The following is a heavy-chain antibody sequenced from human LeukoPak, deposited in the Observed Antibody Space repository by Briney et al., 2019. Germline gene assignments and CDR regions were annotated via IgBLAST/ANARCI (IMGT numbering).Heavy chain of an antibody. V-gene: IGHV1-24*01. Sequence: EASVKVSCKVSGYTLTELSMHWVRQAPGKGLEWMGGFDPEDGETIHAQKFQGRVTMTEDTSTDTAYMELSSLRSEDTAVYYCATAKFCGGDCYSYYFDYWGQGTLVTVSS. CDR3: ATAKFCGGDCYSYYFDY. CDR2: FDPEDGET. D-gene: IGHD2-21*01. CDR1: GYTLTELS. J-gene: IGHJ4*02.